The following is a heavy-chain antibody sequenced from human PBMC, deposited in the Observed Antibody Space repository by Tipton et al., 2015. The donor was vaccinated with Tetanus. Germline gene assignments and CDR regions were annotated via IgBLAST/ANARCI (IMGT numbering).Heavy chain of an antibody. CDR1: GGSIGSGGNY. CDR2: IYYSGST. CDR3: ARESYDFWSGYYSSSLDP. D-gene: IGHD3-3*01. J-gene: IGHJ5*02. Sequence: TLSLTCTVSGGSIGSGGNYWSWIRQHPGKGLEWIGNIYYSGSTYYNPSLKSRVTISVDTSTNQFSLKLRSVTAADTAVYFCARESYDFWSGYYSSSLDPWGQGTLVTVSS. V-gene: IGHV4-31*03.